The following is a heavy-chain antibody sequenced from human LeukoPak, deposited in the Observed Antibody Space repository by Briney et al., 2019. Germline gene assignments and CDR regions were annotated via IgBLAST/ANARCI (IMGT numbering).Heavy chain of an antibody. CDR3: ARGGPLPRYCSSTSCYRDY. D-gene: IGHD2-2*01. J-gene: IGHJ4*02. V-gene: IGHV3-21*01. CDR1: GFTFSSYS. Sequence: GGSLRLSCAASGFTFSSYSMNWVRQAPGKGLEWVSSISSSSSYIYYADSVKGRFTISRDNAKNSLYLQMNSLRAEDTAVYYCARGGPLPRYCSSTSCYRDYWGRGTLVTVSS. CDR2: ISSSSSYI.